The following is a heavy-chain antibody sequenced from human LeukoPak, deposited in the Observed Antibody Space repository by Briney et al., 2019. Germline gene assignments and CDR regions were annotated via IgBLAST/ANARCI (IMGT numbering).Heavy chain of an antibody. D-gene: IGHD4-17*01. CDR2: ISGSDGSA. CDR1: GFTFSSHA. V-gene: IGHV3-23*01. J-gene: IGHJ4*02. Sequence: GGSLRLSCGASGFTFSSHAMSWVRQAPGKGLEWVSTISGSDGSAYSADSVKGRFTISRDNSKNTLYLQMNSPRAEDTAVYYCAIDLYGDYPIDCWGQGTLVTVSS. CDR3: AIDLYGDYPIDC.